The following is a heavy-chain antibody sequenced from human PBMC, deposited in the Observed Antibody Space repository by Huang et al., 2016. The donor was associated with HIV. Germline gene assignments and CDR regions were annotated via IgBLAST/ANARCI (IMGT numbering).Heavy chain of an antibody. V-gene: IGHV3-15*01. Sequence: EVQLVESGGGLVKPGGSLRLSCAASGFTFSNAWMSWVRQGPGKGLEWVCRIKSKTDGGTTDYAAPGKGRFTISRDDSKNTLYLQMNTLKTEDTAVYYCTTDRDYGDYVADAFDIWGQGTMVTVSS. D-gene: IGHD4-17*01. J-gene: IGHJ3*02. CDR1: GFTFSNAW. CDR3: TTDRDYGDYVADAFDI. CDR2: IKSKTDGGTT.